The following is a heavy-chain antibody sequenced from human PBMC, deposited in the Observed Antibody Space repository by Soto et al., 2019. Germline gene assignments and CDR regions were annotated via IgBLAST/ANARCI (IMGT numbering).Heavy chain of an antibody. V-gene: IGHV3-21*01. D-gene: IGHD3-9*01. CDR2: ISSSSSYI. Sequence: GGSLRLSCAASGFTFSSYSMNWVRQAPGKGLEWVSSISSSSSYIYYADSVKGRFTISRDNAKNSLYLQMNSLRAEDTAVYYCARDLGRDLTGKQRYYFDYWGQETLVTVSS. CDR1: GFTFSSYS. CDR3: ARDLGRDLTGKQRYYFDY. J-gene: IGHJ4*02.